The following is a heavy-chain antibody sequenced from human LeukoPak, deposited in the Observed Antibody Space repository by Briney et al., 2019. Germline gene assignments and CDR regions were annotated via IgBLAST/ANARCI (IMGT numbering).Heavy chain of an antibody. J-gene: IGHJ5*02. CDR3: VRGYSGYDPPA. V-gene: IGHV3-30*03. CDR2: ISYDGSNK. CDR1: GFTFSSYD. D-gene: IGHD5-12*01. Sequence: GRSLRLSCAASGFTFSSYDMHWVRQAPGKGLEWVAVISYDGSNKYYADSVKGRFTISRDSSKNTLYLQMNSLRAEDTAVYYCVRGYSGYDPPAWGQGTLVTVSS.